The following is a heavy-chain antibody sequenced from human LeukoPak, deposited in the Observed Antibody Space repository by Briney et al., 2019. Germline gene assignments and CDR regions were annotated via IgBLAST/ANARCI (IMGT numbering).Heavy chain of an antibody. Sequence: KASETLSLTCTVSGGSISIYYWSWIRQPPGKGLEWIGYIYDSGSTNYNPSLKSRVTISVDTSKNQFSLKLSSVTAADTAVYYCASLTTAEAFDIWGQGTMVTVSS. CDR1: GGSISIYY. D-gene: IGHD3-22*01. CDR2: IYDSGST. V-gene: IGHV4-59*01. J-gene: IGHJ3*02. CDR3: ASLTTAEAFDI.